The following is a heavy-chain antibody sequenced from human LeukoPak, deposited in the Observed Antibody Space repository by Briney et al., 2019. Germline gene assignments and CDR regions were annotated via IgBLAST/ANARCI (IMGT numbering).Heavy chain of an antibody. CDR1: GGSISSSSYY. V-gene: IGHV4-39*01. Sequence: PSETLSLTCAVSGGSISSSSYYWGWIRQPPGKGLEWIGSIYYSGSTYYNPSLKSRVTISVHTSKKQLSLKLNSVTAADTALYYCARLFFPYRYFDLWGRGTLVTVSS. D-gene: IGHD3-3*01. CDR2: IYYSGST. CDR3: ARLFFPYRYFDL. J-gene: IGHJ2*01.